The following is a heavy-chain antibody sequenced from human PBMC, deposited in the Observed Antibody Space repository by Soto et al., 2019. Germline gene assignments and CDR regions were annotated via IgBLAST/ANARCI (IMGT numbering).Heavy chain of an antibody. CDR1: GGSFSGYY. J-gene: IGHJ3*02. CDR3: ARGNRAIAVAGRRAFDI. V-gene: IGHV4-34*01. D-gene: IGHD6-19*01. Sequence: NPSETLSLTCAVYGGSFSGYYWSWIRQPPGKGLEWIGEINHSGSTNYNPSLKSRVTISVDTSKNQFSLKLSSVTAADTAVYYCARGNRAIAVAGRRAFDIWGQGTMVTVSS. CDR2: INHSGST.